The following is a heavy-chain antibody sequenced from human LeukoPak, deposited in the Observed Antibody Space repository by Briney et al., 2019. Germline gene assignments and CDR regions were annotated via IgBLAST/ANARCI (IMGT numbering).Heavy chain of an antibody. D-gene: IGHD6-13*01. CDR3: AKDLSSSWYPPSSYYYYGMDV. J-gene: IGHJ6*02. CDR1: GFTVSSNY. V-gene: IGHV3-66*01. Sequence: GGSLRLSCASSGFTVSSNYMSWVRQAPGKGLEWVSVIYSGGSTYYADFVKGRFTISRDNSKNTLYLQMNSLRAEDTAVYYCAKDLSSSWYPPSSYYYYGMDVWGQGTTVTVSS. CDR2: IYSGGST.